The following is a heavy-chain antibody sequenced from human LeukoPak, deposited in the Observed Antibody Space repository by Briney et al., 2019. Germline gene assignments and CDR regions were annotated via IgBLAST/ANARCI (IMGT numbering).Heavy chain of an antibody. J-gene: IGHJ4*02. V-gene: IGHV4-34*01. CDR1: GGSFSGYY. CDR3: ARGSGPAHSAFDY. Sequence: SETLSLTCAVYGGSFSGYYWSWIRQPPGKGLEWIGEINRSGSTNYNPSLKSRVSISVDTSKNQFSLKLSSVTAADAAVYYCARGSGPAHSAFDYWGQGTLVTVSS. D-gene: IGHD7-27*01. CDR2: INRSGST.